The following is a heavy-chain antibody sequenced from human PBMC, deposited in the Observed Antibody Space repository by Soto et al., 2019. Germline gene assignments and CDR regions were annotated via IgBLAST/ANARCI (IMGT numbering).Heavy chain of an antibody. J-gene: IGHJ4*02. Sequence: QLQLQVSGPGLVKPSETLSLTCTVSGGSISSSSYYWGWIRQPPGKGLEWIGSIYYSGSTYYNPSLKSRVTISVDTSKNQFSLKLSSVTAADTAVYYCAGIYSGYDQIDYWGQGTLVTVSS. CDR1: GGSISSSSYY. CDR2: IYYSGST. CDR3: AGIYSGYDQIDY. V-gene: IGHV4-39*01. D-gene: IGHD5-12*01.